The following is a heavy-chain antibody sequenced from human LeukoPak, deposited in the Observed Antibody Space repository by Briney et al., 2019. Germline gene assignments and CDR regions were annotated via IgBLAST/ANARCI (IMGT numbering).Heavy chain of an antibody. CDR3: ARPSYYYGSGSYLYWFDP. V-gene: IGHV1-3*01. J-gene: IGHJ5*02. CDR2: INAGNGNT. CDR1: GYTFTSYA. D-gene: IGHD3-10*01. Sequence: ASVKVSCKASGYTFTSYAMHWVRQAPGQRFEWMGWINAGNGNTKYSQKFQGRVTITRDTSASTAYMELSSLRSEDTAVYYCARPSYYYGSGSYLYWFDPWGQGTLVTVSS.